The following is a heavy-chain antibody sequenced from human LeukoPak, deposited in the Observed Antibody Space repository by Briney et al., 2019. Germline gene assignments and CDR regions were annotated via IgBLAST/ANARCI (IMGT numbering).Heavy chain of an antibody. CDR1: GFTVSSNY. Sequence: GGSLRLSCAASGFTVSSNYMSWVRQAPGKGLEWVAVISYDGSNKYYADSVKGRFTISRDNSKNTLYLQMNSLRAEDTAVYYCAKLVIAAAGRTLDYWGQGTLVTVSS. V-gene: IGHV3-30*18. D-gene: IGHD6-13*01. CDR2: ISYDGSNK. CDR3: AKLVIAAAGRTLDY. J-gene: IGHJ4*02.